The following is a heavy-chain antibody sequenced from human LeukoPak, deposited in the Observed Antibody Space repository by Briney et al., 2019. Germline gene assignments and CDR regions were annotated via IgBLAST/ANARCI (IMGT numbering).Heavy chain of an antibody. CDR2: IAYDGNKT. D-gene: IGHD1-14*01. CDR3: VRDRSITDYYYFYGMDV. V-gene: IGHV3-30-3*01. J-gene: IGHJ6*02. Sequence: PGGSLRLSCAASGFTFSNYAVHWVRLPPGKGLEWVAVIAYDGNKTYYSDSVKGRFTISRDNSKNTLYLQMNSLRAEDTAVYYCVRDRSITDYYYFYGMDVWDQGTTVSVSS. CDR1: GFTFSNYA.